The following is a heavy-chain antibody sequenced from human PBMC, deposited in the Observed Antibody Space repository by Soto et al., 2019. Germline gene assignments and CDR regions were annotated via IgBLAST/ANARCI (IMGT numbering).Heavy chain of an antibody. CDR1: GGSFSGYY. J-gene: IGHJ4*02. CDR2: INHSGST. CDR3: ARVVYSSSWYQDY. Sequence: QVQLQQWGAGLLKPSETLSLTCAVYGGSFSGYYWSWIRQPPGKGLEGIGEINHSGSTNYNPSLKSRVTISVDTSKNQFSLKLSSVTAADTAVYYCARVVYSSSWYQDYWGQGTLVTVSS. V-gene: IGHV4-34*01. D-gene: IGHD6-13*01.